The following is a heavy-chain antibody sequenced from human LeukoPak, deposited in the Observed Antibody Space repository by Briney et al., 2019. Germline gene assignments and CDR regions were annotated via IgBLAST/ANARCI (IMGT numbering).Heavy chain of an antibody. J-gene: IGHJ4*02. CDR2: ISSSGSTI. CDR1: GFTFSSYS. CDR3: ARDSSGWHYYFDY. V-gene: IGHV3-48*04. Sequence: PGGSLRLSCAASGFTFSSYSMNWVRQAPGKGLEWVSYISSSGSTIYYADSVKGRFTISRDNAKNSLYLQMNSLRAEDTAVYYCARDSSGWHYYFDYWGQGTLVTVSS. D-gene: IGHD6-19*01.